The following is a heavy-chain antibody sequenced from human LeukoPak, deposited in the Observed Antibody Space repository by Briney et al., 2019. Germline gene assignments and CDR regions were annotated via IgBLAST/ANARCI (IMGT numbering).Heavy chain of an antibody. CDR3: AREESSSSGYYFDY. CDR2: IKSDGSIT. CDR1: GFTFSGYW. Sequence: GGSLSHACAASGFTFSGYWLHWVRQAPRKGLVWVSSIKSDGSITSYEDSVKGRFTISRDNAKNSLYLQMNSLRAEDTAVYYCAREESSSSGYYFDYWGQGTLVTVSS. V-gene: IGHV3-74*01. J-gene: IGHJ4*02. D-gene: IGHD6-6*01.